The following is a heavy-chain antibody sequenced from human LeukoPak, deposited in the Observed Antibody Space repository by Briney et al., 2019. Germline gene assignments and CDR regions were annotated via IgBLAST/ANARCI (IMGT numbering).Heavy chain of an antibody. CDR1: GYTFTTYD. CDR2: MSPNNGHT. D-gene: IGHD2-8*02. V-gene: IGHV1-8*01. CDR3: ARNPYGTGHFDP. J-gene: IGHJ5*02. Sequence: ASVKVSCKASGYTFTTYDINWVRQATGRGLEWLGWMSPNNGHTGYAQKFQGRVTLTRDTSINTAYMELSSLTSEDTAVCYCARNPYGTGHFDPWGQGSLVTVSS.